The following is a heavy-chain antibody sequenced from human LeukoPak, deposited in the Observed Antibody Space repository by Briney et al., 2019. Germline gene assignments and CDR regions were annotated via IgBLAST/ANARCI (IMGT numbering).Heavy chain of an antibody. CDR2: VNESGGT. CDR1: IDSFSNYH. V-gene: IGHV4-34*01. D-gene: IGHD3-22*01. CDR3: ARDRYYYDSSARYFDY. Sequence: SETLSLTCAVYIDSFSNYHWNWIRQTPAKGMEWIGEVNESGGTNISPSLRSRVILSVDTSKNQFSLKLSSVTAADTAVYYCARDRYYYDSSARYFDYWGQGTLVTVSS. J-gene: IGHJ4*02.